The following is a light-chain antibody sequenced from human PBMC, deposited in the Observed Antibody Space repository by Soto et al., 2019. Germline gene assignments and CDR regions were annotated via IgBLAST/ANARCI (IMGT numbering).Light chain of an antibody. V-gene: IGLV2-14*01. J-gene: IGLJ1*01. CDR3: SLYISSSTLNV. CDR1: SSDVGGYNY. CDR2: DVS. Sequence: QSVLTQPASVSGPPGQSITISCTGTSSDVGGYNYVSWYQQHPGKAPKLMIYDVSKRPSGVSNRFSGSKSGNTASLTISGLQAEDEADYYCSLYISSSTLNVFGTGTKVTVL.